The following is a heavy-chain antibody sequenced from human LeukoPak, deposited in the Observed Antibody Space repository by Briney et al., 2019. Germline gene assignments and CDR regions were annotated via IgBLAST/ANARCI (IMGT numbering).Heavy chain of an antibody. V-gene: IGHV4-59*01. J-gene: IGHJ6*03. CDR1: GGSISSYY. D-gene: IGHD6-13*01. CDR2: IYYSGST. Sequence: PSETLSLTCTVSGGSISSYYWSWIRQPPGKGLEWIGYIYYSGSTNYNPSLKSRVTISVDTSKNQFSLKLSSVTAADTAVYYCARELAAAGSGHMDVWGKGTTVTISS. CDR3: ARELAAAGSGHMDV.